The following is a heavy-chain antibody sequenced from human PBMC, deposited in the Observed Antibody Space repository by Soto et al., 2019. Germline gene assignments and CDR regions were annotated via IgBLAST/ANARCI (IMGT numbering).Heavy chain of an antibody. D-gene: IGHD6-13*01. V-gene: IGHV3-30*18. Sequence: QVQLVESGGGVVQPGRSLRLSCAASGFTFSSYGMHWVRQAPGKGLEWVAVISYDGSNKYHADSVKGRFTISRDNSKNTLYLQMNSLRAEDTAVYYCAKDPAKSSSWEKGWYFDLWGRGTLVTVSS. J-gene: IGHJ2*01. CDR2: ISYDGSNK. CDR3: AKDPAKSSSWEKGWYFDL. CDR1: GFTFSSYG.